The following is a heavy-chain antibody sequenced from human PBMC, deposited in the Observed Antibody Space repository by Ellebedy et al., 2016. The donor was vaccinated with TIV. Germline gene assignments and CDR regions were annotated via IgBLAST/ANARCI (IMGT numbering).Heavy chain of an antibody. CDR2: ISYDGSNK. J-gene: IGHJ4*02. Sequence: PGGSLRLSCAASGFTFSSYAMHWVRQAPGKGLEWVAVISYDGSNKYYADSVKGRFTISSDNSKNTLYLQMNSLRAEDTALYYCARDTRSGSYDYWGQGTLVTVSS. D-gene: IGHD3-10*01. CDR1: GFTFSSYA. V-gene: IGHV3-30*01. CDR3: ARDTRSGSYDY.